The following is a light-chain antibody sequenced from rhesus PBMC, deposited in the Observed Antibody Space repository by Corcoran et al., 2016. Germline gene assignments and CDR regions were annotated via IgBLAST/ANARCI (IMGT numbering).Light chain of an antibody. Sequence: DIQMTQSPSSLSASVGDTVTISCRASQRVMNWLAWYQQKPGKAPKLLIYRASQLQSGVPSRFSGGGSGTDFTLTISSLPSEDFATYFCQQYIRGPLTFGGGTKVDLK. J-gene: IGKJ4*01. V-gene: IGKV1-22*01. CDR3: QQYIRGPLT. CDR2: RAS. CDR1: QRVMNW.